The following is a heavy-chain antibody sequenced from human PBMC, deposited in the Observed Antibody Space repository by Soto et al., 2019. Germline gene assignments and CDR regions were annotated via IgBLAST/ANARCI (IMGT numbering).Heavy chain of an antibody. D-gene: IGHD2-15*01. V-gene: IGHV3-30*18. CDR3: AKDFISEPVPLGYCSGGSCYAYFDY. CDR2: ISYDGSNK. Sequence: GGSLRLSCAASGFTFSSYGMHWVRQAPGKGLEWVAVISYDGSNKYYADSVKGRFTISRDNSKNTLYLQMNSLRAEDTAVYYCAKDFISEPVPLGYCSGGSCYAYFDYWGQGTLVTVSS. CDR1: GFTFSSYG. J-gene: IGHJ4*02.